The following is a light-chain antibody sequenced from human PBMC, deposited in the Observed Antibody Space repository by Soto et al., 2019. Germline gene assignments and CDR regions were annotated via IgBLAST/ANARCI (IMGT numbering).Light chain of an antibody. J-gene: IGKJ4*01. CDR1: QSISTY. CDR3: HQNYGTPLT. V-gene: IGKV1-39*01. CDR2: TAS. Sequence: DIQMTQSPSSLSASLGDRVTITCRASQSISTYLNWFQQKPGKAPKLLIYTASSLQSGVPSRFSCSGSGTDFTLTISNLQPEDFATYYCHQNYGTPLTFGGGTKVEIK.